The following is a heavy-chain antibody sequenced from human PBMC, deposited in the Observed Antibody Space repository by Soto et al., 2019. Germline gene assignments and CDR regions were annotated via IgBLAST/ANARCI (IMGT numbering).Heavy chain of an antibody. V-gene: IGHV1-8*01. Sequence: ASVKVSCKASGYTFTSYDINWVRQATGQGLEWMGWMNPNSGNTGYAQKFQGRVTMTRNTHISTAYMELSSLRSEDTAVYHCARATVTREHDYWGQGTLATVSS. J-gene: IGHJ4*02. CDR1: GYTFTSYD. CDR3: ARATVTREHDY. D-gene: IGHD4-4*01. CDR2: MNPNSGNT.